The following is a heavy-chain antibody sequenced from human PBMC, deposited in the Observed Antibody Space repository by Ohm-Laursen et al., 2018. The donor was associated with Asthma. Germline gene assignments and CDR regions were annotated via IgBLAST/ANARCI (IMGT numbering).Heavy chain of an antibody. D-gene: IGHD2-2*01. CDR3: ARDSVYQPVDFYYGMDV. J-gene: IGHJ6*02. CDR2: ISRSGGST. V-gene: IGHV3-23*01. Sequence: SLRLSCAASGFTFSSYAMSWVRQAPGKGLEWVSGISRSGGSTYYADNVKGRFTISRDNSKDTLYLQMNSLRGEDTAVYYCARDSVYQPVDFYYGMDVWGQGTTVTVS. CDR1: GFTFSSYA.